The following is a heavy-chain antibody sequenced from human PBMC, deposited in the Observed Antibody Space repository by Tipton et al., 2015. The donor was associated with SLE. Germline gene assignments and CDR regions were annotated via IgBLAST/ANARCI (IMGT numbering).Heavy chain of an antibody. CDR3: ARHPSRSSSRSSFDY. CDR2: IYPGDSDT. Sequence: VQLVQSGAEVKKPGESLKISCKGSGYSFTSYWIGWVRQMPGKGLEWMGIIYPGDSDTRYSPSFQGQVTISADKSISTAYLQWSSLKASDTAMYYCARHPSRSSSRSSFDYWGQGTLVTVSS. CDR1: GYSFTSYW. J-gene: IGHJ4*02. V-gene: IGHV5-51*01. D-gene: IGHD6-13*01.